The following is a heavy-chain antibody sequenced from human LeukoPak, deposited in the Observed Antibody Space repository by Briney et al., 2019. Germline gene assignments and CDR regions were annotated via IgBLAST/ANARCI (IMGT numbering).Heavy chain of an antibody. J-gene: IGHJ3*02. CDR2: ISYDGSNK. CDR3: VKDSGKYYYDPLRAFDI. V-gene: IGHV3-30*18. Sequence: SGRSLRLSCAASGFTFSSYGMHWVRQAPGKGLEWVAVISYDGSNKYYADSVKGRFTISRDNSKNTLYLQMNSLRAEDTAVYYCVKDSGKYYYDPLRAFDIWGQGTMVTVSS. CDR1: GFTFSSYG. D-gene: IGHD3-22*01.